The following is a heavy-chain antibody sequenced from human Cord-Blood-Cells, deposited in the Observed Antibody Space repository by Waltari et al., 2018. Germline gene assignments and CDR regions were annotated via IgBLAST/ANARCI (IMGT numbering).Heavy chain of an antibody. CDR3: ARGKRRIGIAAAGKGVFDP. Sequence: QVQLQQWGAGLLKPSETLSLTCAVYGGSFSGYYWSWIRQPPGKGLEWSGESKHSGSTNDTPSLKSRVTISVDTSKNQFSRKLSSVTAADTAVYYCARGKRRIGIAAAGKGVFDPWGQGTLVTVSS. V-gene: IGHV4-34*01. D-gene: IGHD6-13*01. CDR1: GGSFSGYY. CDR2: SKHSGST. J-gene: IGHJ5*02.